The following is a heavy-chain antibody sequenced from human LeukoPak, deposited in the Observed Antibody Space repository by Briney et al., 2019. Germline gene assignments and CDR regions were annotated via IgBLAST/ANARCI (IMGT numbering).Heavy chain of an antibody. CDR1: GGSFSGYY. J-gene: IGHJ4*02. CDR3: ARGPPASRIAARGYFDY. CDR2: INHSGST. Sequence: SETLSLTCAVYGGSFSGYYWSWIRQPPGKGLEWIGEINHSGSTNYNPSLKSRVTISVDTSKNQFSLKLSSVTAADTAVYYCARGPPASRIAARGYFDYWGQGTLVTVSS. D-gene: IGHD6-6*01. V-gene: IGHV4-34*01.